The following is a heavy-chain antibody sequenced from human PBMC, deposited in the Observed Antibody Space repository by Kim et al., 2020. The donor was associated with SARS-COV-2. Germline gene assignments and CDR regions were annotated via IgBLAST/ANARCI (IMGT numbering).Heavy chain of an antibody. V-gene: IGHV3-9*01. J-gene: IGHJ4*02. CDR1: GFTFGDYA. Sequence: GGSLRPSCAASGFTFGDYAMHWVRQAPGKGLEWVSGISWNSGSIGYADSVKGRFTISRDNAKNSLYLQMNSLRAEDTALYYCAKAHGAAGTEEGYYFDYWGQGTLVTVSS. D-gene: IGHD1-1*01. CDR3: AKAHGAAGTEEGYYFDY. CDR2: ISWNSGSI.